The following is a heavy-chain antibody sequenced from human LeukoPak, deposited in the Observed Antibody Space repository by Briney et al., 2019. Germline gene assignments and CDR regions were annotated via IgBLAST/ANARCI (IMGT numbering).Heavy chain of an antibody. CDR2: IRDKTNGYTT. D-gene: IGHD1-26*01. J-gene: IGHJ4*02. CDR3: ARRGPDRALDY. V-gene: IGHV3-72*01. Sequence: KPGGSLRLSCGGSGFRFSDYPMDWVRQAPGKGPEWVARIRDKTNGYTTEYAASVRNRFIISRDDSKNSLYFQLNSLKSEDTAVYYCARRGPDRALDYWGQGTMVTVSS. CDR1: GFRFSDYP.